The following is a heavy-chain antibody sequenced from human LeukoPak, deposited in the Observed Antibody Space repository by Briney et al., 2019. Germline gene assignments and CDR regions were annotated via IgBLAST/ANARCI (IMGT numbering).Heavy chain of an antibody. CDR3: AIDFWSGYSDY. V-gene: IGHV3-30*02. J-gene: IGHJ4*02. CDR2: IRYDGSNK. CDR1: GFIFSNYG. D-gene: IGHD3-3*01. Sequence: GGSLRLSCAASGFIFSNYGMNWVCQAPGKGLEWVAYIRYDGSNKQYADSVKGRFTISRDNSKNTLYLQMDSLRAEDTAVYYCAIDFWSGYSDYWGQGTLVTVSS.